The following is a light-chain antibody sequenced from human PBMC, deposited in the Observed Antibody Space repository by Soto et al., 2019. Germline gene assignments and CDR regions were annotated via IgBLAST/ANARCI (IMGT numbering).Light chain of an antibody. Sequence: DIQMTQSPSSLSASIGDGVTITCRASQTIMTYLNWYQLKPGKPPRLLIYAASSLQSGVPSRFSGSESVTDLTLTITSLQPDAFAPYSCQQSSNSAQPFCQGTKVDIK. CDR2: AAS. J-gene: IGKJ1*01. V-gene: IGKV1-39*01. CDR3: QQSSNSAQP. CDR1: QTIMTY.